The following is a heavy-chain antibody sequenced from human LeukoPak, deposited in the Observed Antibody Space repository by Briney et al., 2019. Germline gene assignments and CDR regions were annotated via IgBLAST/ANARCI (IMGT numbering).Heavy chain of an antibody. V-gene: IGHV5-51*01. CDR3: ARISDRNYYGSGTYYKGRYYFDY. CDR2: IYPGDSDT. D-gene: IGHD3-10*01. J-gene: IGHJ4*02. CDR1: GDSFTSYW. Sequence: GVSLKISCKGSGDSFTSYWIGWVRQMPGKGLEWMGIIYPGDSDTRYSPSFQGQVTISVDKSISTAYLQWSSLKASDTAMYYCARISDRNYYGSGTYYKGRYYFDYWGQGTLVTVSS.